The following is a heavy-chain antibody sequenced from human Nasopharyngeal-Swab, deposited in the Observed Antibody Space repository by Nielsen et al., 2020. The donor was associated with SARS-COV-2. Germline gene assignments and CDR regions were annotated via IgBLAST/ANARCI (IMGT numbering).Heavy chain of an antibody. CDR3: ARDAPAHYGAFY. CDR1: GFTFSSSW. CDR2: IAHDASNE. V-gene: IGHV3-30*03. J-gene: IGHJ4*02. D-gene: IGHD4-17*01. Sequence: GGSLRLSCAASGFTFSSSWMLWVRQAPGKGLEWVAFIAHDASNEYYGDSVKGRFSISRDSSKNTLYLQMDSLRGEDTAVYYCARDAPAHYGAFYWGRGTLVTVSS.